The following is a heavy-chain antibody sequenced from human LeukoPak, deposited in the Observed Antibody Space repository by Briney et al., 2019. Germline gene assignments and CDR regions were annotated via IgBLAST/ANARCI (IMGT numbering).Heavy chain of an antibody. CDR2: IYHSGST. V-gene: IGHV4-30-2*01. D-gene: IGHD2-15*01. J-gene: IGHJ3*02. CDR3: ARRPLPGYCSGGSCGAFDI. CDR1: GGSISSGGYS. Sequence: PSQTLSLTCAVSGGSISSGGYSWSWIRQPPGKGLEWIGYIYHSGSTYYNPSLKSRVTISVDRSKNQFSLKLSSVTAADTAVYYCARRPLPGYCSGGSCGAFDIWGQGTMVTVSS.